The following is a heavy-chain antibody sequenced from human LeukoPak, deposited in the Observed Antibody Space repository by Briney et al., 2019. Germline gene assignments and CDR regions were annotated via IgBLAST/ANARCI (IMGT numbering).Heavy chain of an antibody. V-gene: IGHV3-53*04. D-gene: IGHD2-2*01. Sequence: GGSLRLSCVASGFTVSSNYMSWVRQAPGKGLECVSVIYSGGSTYYADSVKGRFTISRQDSKNTLDLQMNSLRPEDTAVYYCARDGRYCIITSCYGYYGMDVWGQGTTVTVTS. J-gene: IGHJ6*02. CDR3: ARDGRYCIITSCYGYYGMDV. CDR2: IYSGGST. CDR1: GFTVSSNY.